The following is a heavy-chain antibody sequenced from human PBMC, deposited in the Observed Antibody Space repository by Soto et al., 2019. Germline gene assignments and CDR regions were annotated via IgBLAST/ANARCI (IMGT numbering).Heavy chain of an antibody. J-gene: IGHJ4*02. CDR2: IYHGANT. CDR3: ARSSIEPRVFMYPFDS. Sequence: SETLSLTCAVSGGSISSGGYSWSWIRQPPGKGLEFIGNIYHGANTYYNPSLKSRVTISLDTSKNQFSLRLNSVTAADTAVYYCARSSIEPRVFMYPFDSWGQGTLVTVSS. V-gene: IGHV4-30-2*03. CDR1: GGSISSGGYS. D-gene: IGHD6-6*01.